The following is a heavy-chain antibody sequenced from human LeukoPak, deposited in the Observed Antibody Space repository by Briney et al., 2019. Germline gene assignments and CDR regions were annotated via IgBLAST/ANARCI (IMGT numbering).Heavy chain of an antibody. CDR2: IRSKAYGGTT. D-gene: IGHD3-10*01. J-gene: IGHJ5*02. V-gene: IGHV3-49*04. CDR3: TRGIMTMVTTGVDP. Sequence: GGSLRLSCTASGFTFGDYAMSWVRQAPGEGLEWVGFIRSKAYGGTTEYAASVKGRFTISRDDSKSIAYLQMNSLKTEDTAVYYCTRGIMTMVTTGVDPWGQGTLVTVSS. CDR1: GFTFGDYA.